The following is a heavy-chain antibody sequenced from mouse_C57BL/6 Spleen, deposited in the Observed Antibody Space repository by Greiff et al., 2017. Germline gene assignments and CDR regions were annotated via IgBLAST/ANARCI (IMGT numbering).Heavy chain of an antibody. V-gene: IGHV1-20*01. CDR3: AREATVVANSFDY. J-gene: IGHJ2*01. D-gene: IGHD1-1*01. CDR2: INPYNGDT. CDR1: GYSFTGYF. Sequence: EVQRVESGPELVKPGDSVKISCKASGYSFTGYFMNWVMQSHGKSLEWIGRINPYNGDTFYNQKFKGKATLTVDKSSSTAHMELRSLTSEDSAVYYCAREATVVANSFDYWGQGTTLTVSS.